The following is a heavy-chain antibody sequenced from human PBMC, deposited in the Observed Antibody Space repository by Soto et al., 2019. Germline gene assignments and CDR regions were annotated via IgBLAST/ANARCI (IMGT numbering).Heavy chain of an antibody. V-gene: IGHV4-30-4*01. CDR2: IYHSGST. CDR3: ARERPDGARLDP. D-gene: IGHD6-6*01. J-gene: IGHJ5*02. Sequence: QVQLQESGPGLVKPSQTLSLTCTVSGGSISSGDYYWSWIRQPPGKGLEWIGYIYHSGSTYYNPSLQCRVSISVDTSKNQSSLMLRSVTAADTAVYYCARERPDGARLDPWGQGTLVTVSS. CDR1: GGSISSGDYY.